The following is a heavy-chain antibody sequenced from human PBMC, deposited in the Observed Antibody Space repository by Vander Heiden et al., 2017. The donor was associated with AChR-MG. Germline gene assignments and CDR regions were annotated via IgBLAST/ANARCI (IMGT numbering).Heavy chain of an antibody. V-gene: IGHV3-7*01. CDR1: GFTFSSYW. Sequence: EVQLVESGGGLVQPGGALRLSCAASGFTFSSYWMSWVRQAPGKGLEWVANIKQDGSEKYYVDSVKGRFTISRDNAKNSLYLQMNSLRAEDTAVYYCARDLVSIAVAGTGGGFDYWGQGTLVTVSS. D-gene: IGHD6-19*01. J-gene: IGHJ4*02. CDR3: ARDLVSIAVAGTGGGFDY. CDR2: IKQDGSEK.